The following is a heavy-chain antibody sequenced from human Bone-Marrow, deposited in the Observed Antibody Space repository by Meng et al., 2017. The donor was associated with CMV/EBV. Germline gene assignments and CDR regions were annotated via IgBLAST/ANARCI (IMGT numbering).Heavy chain of an antibody. J-gene: IGHJ4*02. CDR1: EFTVNTNY. Sequence: GESLKISCAASEFTVNTNYMSWVRQAPGKGLEWVSVIYTGGSTFYADSVKGRFTISRENAKNTLYLQMNSLRPEDTATYFCAKDKGLRYLEWSVVRGQGTLVTVSS. CDR3: AKDKGLRYLEWSVV. CDR2: IYTGGST. D-gene: IGHD3-3*01. V-gene: IGHV3-53*05.